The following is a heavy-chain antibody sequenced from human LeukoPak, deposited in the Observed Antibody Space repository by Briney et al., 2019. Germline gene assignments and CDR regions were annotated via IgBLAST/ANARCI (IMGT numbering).Heavy chain of an antibody. J-gene: IGHJ3*02. CDR3: AKDAPVQTSDAFDI. V-gene: IGHV4-59*01. CDR1: GGSISSYY. CDR2: IYYSGIT. Sequence: SETLSLTCTVSGGSISSYYWSWIRQPPGKGLEWIGYIYYSGITNYNPSLKSRVTISVDTSKNQFSLKLSSVTAADTAVYYCAKDAPVQTSDAFDIWGQGIMVTVSS.